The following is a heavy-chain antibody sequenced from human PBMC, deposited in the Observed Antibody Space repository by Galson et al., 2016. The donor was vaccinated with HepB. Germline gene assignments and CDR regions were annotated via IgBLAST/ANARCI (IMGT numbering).Heavy chain of an antibody. J-gene: IGHJ6*02. CDR3: TGGARAPAGIFDYYYRMDV. Sequence: SLRLSCAASGFTFNTYVMYWVRQTPGKGLEWVSLISYDGSHGTNEHYADSVKGRFTISRDNSKNTLYLRMNSLRLEDAAVYYCTGGARAPAGIFDYYYRMDVWGQGTTGTVSS. CDR2: ISYDGSHGTNE. D-gene: IGHD6-13*01. CDR1: GFTFNTYV. V-gene: IGHV3-30*04.